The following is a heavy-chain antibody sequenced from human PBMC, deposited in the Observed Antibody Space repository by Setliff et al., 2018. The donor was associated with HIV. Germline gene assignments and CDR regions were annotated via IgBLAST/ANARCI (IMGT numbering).Heavy chain of an antibody. D-gene: IGHD3-10*01. CDR2: IYTSGST. CDR1: GDSISSYY. J-gene: IGHJ6*03. Sequence: PSETLSLTCSVSGDSISSYYWSWIRQPAGKGLEWIGHIYTSGSTYYNPSLKSRVTISVDTSKNQFSLKLSSVTAADTAVYYCATLWFGELLIHYYYYMDVWGKGTTVTVSS. CDR3: ATLWFGELLIHYYYYMDV. V-gene: IGHV4-4*08.